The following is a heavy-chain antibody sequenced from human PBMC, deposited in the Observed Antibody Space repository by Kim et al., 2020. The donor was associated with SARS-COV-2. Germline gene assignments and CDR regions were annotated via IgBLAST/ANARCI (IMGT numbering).Heavy chain of an antibody. D-gene: IGHD3-10*01. CDR1: GFTFSSYA. Sequence: GGSLRLSCAASGFTFSSYAMSWVRQAPGKGLEWVSAISGSGGSTYYADSVKGRFTISRDNSKNTLYLQMNSLRAEDTAVYYCAKDWRFGRFVGGYGMDVWGQGTTVTVSS. CDR2: ISGSGGST. J-gene: IGHJ6*02. V-gene: IGHV3-23*01. CDR3: AKDWRFGRFVGGYGMDV.